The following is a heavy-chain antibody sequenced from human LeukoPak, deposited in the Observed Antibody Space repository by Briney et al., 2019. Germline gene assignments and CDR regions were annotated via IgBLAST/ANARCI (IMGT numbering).Heavy chain of an antibody. V-gene: IGHV4-38-2*02. D-gene: IGHD2-2*01. CDR1: GYSISSGYY. Sequence: SQTLSLTCAVAGYSISSGYYWGCMRQPPGKGLSWVRSIYHSGSTYYHPSLKSRVSISVDTTKNQFSLKLSSVTAANTAVYYCARDISTSDRYFDYWGQGTLVTVSS. CDR3: ARDISTSDRYFDY. CDR2: IYHSGST. J-gene: IGHJ4*02.